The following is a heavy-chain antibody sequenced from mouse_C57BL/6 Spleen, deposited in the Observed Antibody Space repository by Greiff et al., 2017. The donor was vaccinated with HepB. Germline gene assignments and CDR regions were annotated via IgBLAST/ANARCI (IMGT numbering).Heavy chain of an antibody. V-gene: IGHV1-50*01. CDR1: GYTFTSYW. D-gene: IGHD1-1*01. Sequence: QVQLQQPGAELVKPGASVKLSCKASGYTFTSYWMQWVKQRPGQGLEWIGEIDPSDSYTNYNQKFKGKATLTVDTSSSTAYMQLSSLTSEDSAVYYCARFYYYGQYYFDYWGQGTTLTVSS. J-gene: IGHJ2*01. CDR3: ARFYYYGQYYFDY. CDR2: IDPSDSYT.